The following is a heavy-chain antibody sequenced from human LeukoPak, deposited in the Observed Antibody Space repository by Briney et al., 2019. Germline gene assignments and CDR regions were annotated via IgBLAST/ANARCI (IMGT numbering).Heavy chain of an antibody. CDR2: ISISSSPI. CDR3: ARGRRYDSRDFDC. J-gene: IGHJ4*02. CDR1: GFTFSSYS. D-gene: IGHD3-22*01. V-gene: IGHV3-48*02. Sequence: PGGSLRFSCAASGFTFSSYSMNWVRQAPGKGLEWVSYISISSSPIYYADSVKGRFTISRDNAENSLYLQMNSLRDEDTAVYYCARGRRYDSRDFDCWGQGTLVTVSS.